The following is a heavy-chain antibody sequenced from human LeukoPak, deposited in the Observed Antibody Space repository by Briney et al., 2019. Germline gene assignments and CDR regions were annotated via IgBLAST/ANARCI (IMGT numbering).Heavy chain of an antibody. CDR2: IYYSGST. V-gene: IGHV4-39*07. Sequence: SETLSLTCTVSGGSISSSSYYWGWIRQSPGKGLEWIGSIYYSGSTYYNPSLKSRVTMSVDTSKNQFSLKLSSVTAADTAVYYCARTRLEYSSSWYDDYWGQGTLVTVSS. D-gene: IGHD6-13*01. J-gene: IGHJ4*02. CDR3: ARTRLEYSSSWYDDY. CDR1: GGSISSSSYY.